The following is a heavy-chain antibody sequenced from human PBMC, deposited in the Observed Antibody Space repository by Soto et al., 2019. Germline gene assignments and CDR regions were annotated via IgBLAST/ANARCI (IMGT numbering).Heavy chain of an antibody. Sequence: SETLSLTCTVSGGSISSYYWSWIRQPPGKGLEWIGYIYYSGSTNYNPSLKSRVTISVDTSKNQFSLKLSSVTAANTAVYYCASTYLYSGYDMYYFDYWGQGTLVTVS. CDR3: ASTYLYSGYDMYYFDY. J-gene: IGHJ4*02. V-gene: IGHV4-59*01. CDR1: GGSISSYY. D-gene: IGHD5-12*01. CDR2: IYYSGST.